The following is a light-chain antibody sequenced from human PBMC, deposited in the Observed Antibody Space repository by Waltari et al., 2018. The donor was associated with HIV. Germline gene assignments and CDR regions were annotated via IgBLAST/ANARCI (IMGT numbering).Light chain of an antibody. CDR2: DDT. Sequence: SYVLTQPPSVSVAPGQTARITCGGNNIGSKSVHWYQQKPGQAPGMAVYDDTDRPSGIPERFSGSNSGNTATLTISRVEAGDEADYYCQVWDNSNDVVVFGGGTKLTVL. CDR1: NIGSKS. CDR3: QVWDNSNDVVV. V-gene: IGLV3-21*02. J-gene: IGLJ2*01.